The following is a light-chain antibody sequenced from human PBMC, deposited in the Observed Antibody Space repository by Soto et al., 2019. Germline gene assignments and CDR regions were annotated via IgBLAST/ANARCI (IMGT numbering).Light chain of an antibody. CDR2: EGT. CDR3: CSYAGSSTYVV. V-gene: IGLV2-23*01. CDR1: SSDVGGYNL. J-gene: IGLJ2*01. Sequence: QSALTQPASVSGSPGQSITISCTETSSDVGGYNLVSWYQQHPGKVPKLMIYEGTKRPSGIPNRFSGSKSGNTASLTISGRQAEDEAEYYCCSYAGSSTYVVFGGGTKLTVL.